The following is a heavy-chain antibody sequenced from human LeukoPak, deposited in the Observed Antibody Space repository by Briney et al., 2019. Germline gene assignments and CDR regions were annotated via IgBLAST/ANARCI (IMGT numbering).Heavy chain of an antibody. CDR3: AKDRGPYVAIDNNWFDP. V-gene: IGHV3-23*01. CDR2: ISGYGDNI. CDR1: GVTFSLYA. Sequence: GGSLRLSCAASGVTFSLYAMSWGRQAPGKGAEWVSAISGYGDNIYYAGSVKGRFTLSRDNSKSTLYLQMFSLRAEDTAVYYCAKDRGPYVAIDNNWFDPWGQGTLVTVSS. J-gene: IGHJ5*02. D-gene: IGHD2-21*01.